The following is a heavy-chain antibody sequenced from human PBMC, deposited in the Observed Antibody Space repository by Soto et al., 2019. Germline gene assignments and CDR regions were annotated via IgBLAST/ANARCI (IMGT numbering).Heavy chain of an antibody. D-gene: IGHD3-3*01. Sequence: PGESLKISCKASGYSFTNYWTGWVRQMPGKGLEWMGIVYPGDSEIRNSPSFQGQVTISADNSITTAYLQWSSLKASDTAMYYCAKAQAFGRGYYFDYWGQGTLVTVSS. CDR2: VYPGDSEI. V-gene: IGHV5-51*01. J-gene: IGHJ4*02. CDR3: AKAQAFGRGYYFDY. CDR1: GYSFTNYW.